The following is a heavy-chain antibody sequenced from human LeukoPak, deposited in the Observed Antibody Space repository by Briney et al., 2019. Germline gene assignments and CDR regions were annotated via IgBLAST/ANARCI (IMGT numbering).Heavy chain of an antibody. J-gene: IGHJ4*02. CDR1: GFTFSNYA. CDR3: ARGHSSGWFFFDY. Sequence: GSLRLSCAASGFTFSNYAMTWVRQAPGKGLEWASTISSSGGSTHYTESVKGRFTISRDNSKNTVYLQMNSLRAEDTAVFYCARGHSSGWFFFDYWGQGTLVTVSS. CDR2: ISSSGGST. D-gene: IGHD6-19*01. V-gene: IGHV3-23*01.